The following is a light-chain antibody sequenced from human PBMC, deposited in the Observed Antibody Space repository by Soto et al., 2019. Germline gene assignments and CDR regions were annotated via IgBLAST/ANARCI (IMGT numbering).Light chain of an antibody. V-gene: IGLV2-14*01. Sequence: QSALTQPASVSGSPGQSITISCTGTSSDVGDYNYVSWYQQHPGKAPKLIIYGVSNRPSGISHRFSGSKSGNTASLTISGLQAEDEDDYYCNSYTSTNTLVFGGGTKLTVL. CDR2: GVS. CDR3: NSYTSTNTLV. J-gene: IGLJ2*01. CDR1: SSDVGDYNY.